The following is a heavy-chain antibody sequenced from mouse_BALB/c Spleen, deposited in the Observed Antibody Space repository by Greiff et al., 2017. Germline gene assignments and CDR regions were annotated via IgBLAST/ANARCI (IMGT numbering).Heavy chain of an antibody. D-gene: IGHD1-1*01. CDR2: ISYSGST. V-gene: IGHV3-2*02. Sequence: VQLQQSGPGLVKPSQSLSLTCTVTGYSITSDYAWNWIRQFPGNKLEWMGYISYSGSTSYNPSLKSRISITRDTSKNQFFLQLNSVTTEDTATYYCARLGLRTEYYFDYWGQGTTLTVSS. J-gene: IGHJ2*01. CDR3: ARLGLRTEYYFDY. CDR1: GYSITSDYA.